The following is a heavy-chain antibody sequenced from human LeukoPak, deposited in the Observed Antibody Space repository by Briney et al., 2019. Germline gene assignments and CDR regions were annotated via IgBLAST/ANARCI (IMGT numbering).Heavy chain of an antibody. CDR1: GFTFSSYG. CDR2: IWYDGSNK. Sequence: GGPLRLFCAASGFTFSSYGMHWVRQAPGKGLEWVAVIWYDGSNKYYADSVKGRFTISRDNSKNTLYLQMNSLRAEDTAVYYCARDSRELRPGDWFDPWGQGTLVTVSS. V-gene: IGHV3-33*01. CDR3: ARDSRELRPGDWFDP. D-gene: IGHD1-26*01. J-gene: IGHJ5*02.